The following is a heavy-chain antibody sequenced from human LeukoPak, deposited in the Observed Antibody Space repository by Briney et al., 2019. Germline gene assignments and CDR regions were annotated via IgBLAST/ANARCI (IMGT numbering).Heavy chain of an antibody. CDR3: ARGNGYPFDY. V-gene: IGHV6-1*01. J-gene: IGHJ4*02. CDR1: GDSLSSNSAT. D-gene: IGHD3-16*01. CDR2: TYYRSKWYN. Sequence: SQTLSLTCAISGDSLSSNSATWNWVRQSPSRGLEWRGRTYYRSKWYNDYAVSVKGRVTINPDASKKQFSLQLNSVTPEDTAMYYCARGNGYPFDYWGQGTLVAVSS.